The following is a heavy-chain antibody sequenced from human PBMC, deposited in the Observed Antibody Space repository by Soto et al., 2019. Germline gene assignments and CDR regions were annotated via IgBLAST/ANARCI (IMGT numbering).Heavy chain of an antibody. CDR3: ARGHYDFWSGYFATIDS. D-gene: IGHD3-3*01. CDR1: GGSISNYY. V-gene: IGHV4-59*08. Sequence: SETLSLTCTVSGGSISNYYWSWIRQPPGKGLEWIGYIHYSGNTKYNPSLKSRVTISTDTSKNQFSLKLSSVTAADTAVYYCARGHYDFWSGYFATIDSWGQGSLVTVSS. CDR2: IHYSGNT. J-gene: IGHJ4*02.